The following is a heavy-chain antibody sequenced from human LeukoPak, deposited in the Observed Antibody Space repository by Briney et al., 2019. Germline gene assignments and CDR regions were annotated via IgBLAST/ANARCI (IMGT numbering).Heavy chain of an antibody. Sequence: GGSLRLSCAASGFTVSSNYMSWVRQAPGKRLEWVSVIYSGGSTYYADSVKGRFTISRDNSKNTLYLQMNSLRAEDTAVYYCAKDPPPGYYYESSGYPEYWGQGTLVTVAS. CDR3: AKDPPPGYYYESSGYPEY. CDR2: IYSGGST. D-gene: IGHD3-22*01. V-gene: IGHV3-53*05. CDR1: GFTVSSNY. J-gene: IGHJ4*02.